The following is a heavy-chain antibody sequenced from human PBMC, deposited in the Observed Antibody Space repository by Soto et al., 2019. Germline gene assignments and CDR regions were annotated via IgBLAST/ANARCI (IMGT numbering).Heavy chain of an antibody. J-gene: IGHJ3*02. Sequence: QVQLVQSGAEVKKPGASVKVSCKASGYTFTSYAMHWVRQAPGQRLEWMGWINAGNGNTKYSQKFQGRVTITRDTSASTAYMELSSLRSEDTAVYYCARDIGGPMVRGVRNAFDIWGQGTMVTVSS. CDR3: ARDIGGPMVRGVRNAFDI. V-gene: IGHV1-3*01. CDR2: INAGNGNT. D-gene: IGHD3-10*01. CDR1: GYTFTSYA.